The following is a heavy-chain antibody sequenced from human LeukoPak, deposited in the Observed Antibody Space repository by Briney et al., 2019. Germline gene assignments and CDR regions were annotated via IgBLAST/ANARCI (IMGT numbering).Heavy chain of an antibody. D-gene: IGHD2-2*02. V-gene: IGHV3-21*01. CDR2: ISSSSSYI. CDR3: AREDCSSTSCYTSIDY. J-gene: IGHJ4*02. Sequence: GGSLRLSCAASGFTFSSYSMNWVRQATGKGLEWVSSISSSSSYIYYADSVKGRFTISRDNAKNSLYLQMNSLRAEDTAVYYCAREDCSSTSCYTSIDYWGQGTLVTVSS. CDR1: GFTFSSYS.